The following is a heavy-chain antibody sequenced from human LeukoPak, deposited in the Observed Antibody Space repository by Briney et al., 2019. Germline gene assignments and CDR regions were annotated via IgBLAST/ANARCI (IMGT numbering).Heavy chain of an antibody. Sequence: GGSLRLSCAASGFSFSATWMTWVRQALGKGLECVANIKPDGSERYYLDSVKGRFTVSRDNAKTSLYLQMNSLRVEDTATYYCASDLNHDSGRWGPGILVTVSS. CDR3: ASDLNHDSGR. V-gene: IGHV3-7*01. CDR1: GFSFSATW. J-gene: IGHJ4*02. CDR2: IKPDGSER. D-gene: IGHD3-22*01.